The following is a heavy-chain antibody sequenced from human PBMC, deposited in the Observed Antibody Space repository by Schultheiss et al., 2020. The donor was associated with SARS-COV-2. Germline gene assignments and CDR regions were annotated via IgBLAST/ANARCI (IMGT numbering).Heavy chain of an antibody. CDR1: GGSISSGGYS. CDR3: ARAQEAPLPRGYYFDY. V-gene: IGHV4-30-2*01. J-gene: IGHJ4*02. Sequence: SETLSLTCAVSGGSISSGGYSWSWIRQPPGKGLEWIGYIYHSGSTYYNPSLKSRVTISVDRSKNQFSLKLSSVTAADTAVYYCARAQEAPLPRGYYFDYWGQGTLVTVSS. CDR2: IYHSGST. D-gene: IGHD3-16*01.